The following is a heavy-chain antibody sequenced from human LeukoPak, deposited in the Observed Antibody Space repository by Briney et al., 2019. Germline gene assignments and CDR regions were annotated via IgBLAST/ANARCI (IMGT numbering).Heavy chain of an antibody. CDR3: ARRQRAAAGSRGPFDY. J-gene: IGHJ4*02. D-gene: IGHD6-13*01. V-gene: IGHV4-59*08. Sequence: SETLSLTCTVSGGSISSYYWSWIRQPPGKGLEWIGYIYYSGSTNYNPSLKSRVTISVDTSKNQFSLKLSSVTAADTAVYYCARRQRAAAGSRGPFDYWGQGTLVTVSS. CDR1: GGSISSYY. CDR2: IYYSGST.